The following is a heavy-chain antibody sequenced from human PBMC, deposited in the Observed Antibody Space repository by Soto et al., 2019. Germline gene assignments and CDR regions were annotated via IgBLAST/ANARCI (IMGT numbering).Heavy chain of an antibody. Sequence: HPGGSLRLSCAASGVTFSSYWMSWVRQAPGKGLEWVANIKQDGSEKYYVDSVKGRFTISRDNAKNSLYLQMSSLRAEDTAVYYCASNDGFWSGPTIHYYYYMDVWGKGTTVTVSS. J-gene: IGHJ6*03. CDR3: ASNDGFWSGPTIHYYYYMDV. V-gene: IGHV3-7*01. CDR2: IKQDGSEK. CDR1: GVTFSSYW. D-gene: IGHD3-3*01.